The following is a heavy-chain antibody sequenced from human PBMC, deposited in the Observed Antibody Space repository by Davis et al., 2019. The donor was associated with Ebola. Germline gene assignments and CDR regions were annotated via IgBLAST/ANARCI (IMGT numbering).Heavy chain of an antibody. CDR3: GRVIFFPGIGMDV. CDR2: IGSDGGSA. D-gene: IGHD1-14*01. CDR1: GFIFTDYI. V-gene: IGHV3-74*01. J-gene: IGHJ6*02. Sequence: GESLKISCATSGFIFTDYIMNWVRQAPGKGLEWVSRIGSDGGSASYADSVKGRFTISRDNAKNTLYLQMNSLRAEDTAVYYCGRVIFFPGIGMDVWGQGTTVTVSS.